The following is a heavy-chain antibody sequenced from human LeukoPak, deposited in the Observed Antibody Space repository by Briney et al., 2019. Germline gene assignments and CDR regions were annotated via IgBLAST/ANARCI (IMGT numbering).Heavy chain of an antibody. D-gene: IGHD6-19*01. CDR2: INPSGGSR. V-gene: IGHV1-46*01. CDR1: GYTFTNYY. J-gene: IGHJ6*03. Sequence: ASVKISCKASGYTFTNYYLQWVRQAPGQGLEWMGIINPSGGSRNYAQKFDGRVTMTRDMSTSNVYMEMSSLRSEDTAVYYCARWYSSGRRSNSVGYFYYMDVWGNGTTVTVSS. CDR3: ARWYSSGRRSNSVGYFYYMDV.